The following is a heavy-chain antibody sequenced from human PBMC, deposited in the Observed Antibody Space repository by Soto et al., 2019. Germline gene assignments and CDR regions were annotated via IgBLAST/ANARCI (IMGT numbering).Heavy chain of an antibody. D-gene: IGHD2-21*02. CDR2: IGGSGGRT. Sequence: PGGSLRLSCAASGFTFSSYGMSWVRQAPGKGLEWVSGIGGSGGRTYYADSEKGRFTISRDNSKNTLYLQMDSLRAEDTAVYYCSARFYNCASDCLERGYHYGMDVWGRGTTVTVSS. CDR1: GFTFSSYG. CDR3: SARFYNCASDCLERGYHYGMDV. V-gene: IGHV3-23*01. J-gene: IGHJ6*02.